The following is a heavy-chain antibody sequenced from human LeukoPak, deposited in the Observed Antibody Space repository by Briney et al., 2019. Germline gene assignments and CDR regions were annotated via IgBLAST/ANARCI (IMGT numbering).Heavy chain of an antibody. V-gene: IGHV3-23*01. CDR3: AKGERSYDFWSGYMDY. Sequence: GGSLRLSCAASGFTFSSYAMSWVRQAPGKGLEWVSAISGSGGSTYYADSVKGRFTISRDNSKNTLYLQMNSLRAEDMAVYYCAKGERSYDFWSGYMDYWGQGTLVTVSS. CDR1: GFTFSSYA. CDR2: ISGSGGST. J-gene: IGHJ4*02. D-gene: IGHD3-3*01.